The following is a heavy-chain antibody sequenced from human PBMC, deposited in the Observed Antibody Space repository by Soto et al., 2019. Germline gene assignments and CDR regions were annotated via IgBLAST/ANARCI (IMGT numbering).Heavy chain of an antibody. CDR1: GYTLTELS. CDR2: FDPEDGET. Sequence: GASVKVSCKVSGYTLTELSMHWVRQAPGKGLEWMGGFDPEDGETIYAQKFQGRVTMTEDTSTDTAYMELSSLRSEDTAVYYCATPPQTGYCSGGSCYEAYFDYWGQGTLVTVSS. CDR3: ATPPQTGYCSGGSCYEAYFDY. J-gene: IGHJ4*02. D-gene: IGHD2-15*01. V-gene: IGHV1-24*01.